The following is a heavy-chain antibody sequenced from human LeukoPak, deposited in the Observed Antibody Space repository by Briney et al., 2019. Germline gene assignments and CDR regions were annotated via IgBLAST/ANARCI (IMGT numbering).Heavy chain of an antibody. D-gene: IGHD6-25*01. Sequence: PSETLSLTCTVSGGPISNYYWTWIRQSPGQGLEWIGYVYNSGMTDYNPSLKSRLTISLDTSQNQFSLRLSSMTAADTAVYYCARLRGLAGAATVIDYWGQGTRVIVSS. J-gene: IGHJ4*02. CDR3: ARLRGLAGAATVIDY. CDR2: VYNSGMT. CDR1: GGPISNYY. V-gene: IGHV4-59*08.